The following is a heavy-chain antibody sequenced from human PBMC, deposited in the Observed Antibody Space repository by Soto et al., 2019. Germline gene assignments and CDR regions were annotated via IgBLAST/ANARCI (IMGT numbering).Heavy chain of an antibody. CDR1: GDTFKNCV. V-gene: IGHV1-69*01. J-gene: IGHJ6*02. Sequence: QVQLVQSGVEVRRPGSSVKVSCKASGDTFKNCVISWVRQAPGQGLEWMGGIIPLFGTTDFAQRFQGRLTITTDESTTTAYMELSRLRSEDTATYYFAAELGFGKLSVVWGQGTTVIVSS. D-gene: IGHD3-10*01. CDR2: IIPLFGTT. CDR3: AAELGFGKLSVV.